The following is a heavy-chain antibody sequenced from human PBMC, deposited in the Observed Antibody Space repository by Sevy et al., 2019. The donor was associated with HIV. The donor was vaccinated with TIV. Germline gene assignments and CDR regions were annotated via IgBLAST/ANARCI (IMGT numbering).Heavy chain of an antibody. CDR2: IYSGVGT. CDR3: ARGSRSSSWYLHPFDY. D-gene: IGHD6-13*01. J-gene: IGHJ4*02. V-gene: IGHV3-53*01. Sequence: GGSLRLSCAASGFTVSSNYMSWVRQAPGKGLEWVSVIYSGVGTYYADSVKGRFTISRDNSRNTLYLQMNSLRAEDTGVYYCARGSRSSSWYLHPFDYWGQGTLVTVSS. CDR1: GFTVSSNY.